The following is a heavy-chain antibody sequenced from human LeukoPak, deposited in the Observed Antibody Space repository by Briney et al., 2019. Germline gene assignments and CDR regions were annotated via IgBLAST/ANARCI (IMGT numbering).Heavy chain of an antibody. J-gene: IGHJ4*02. CDR2: IWHDGSNK. D-gene: IGHD6-6*01. V-gene: IGHV3-33*01. Sequence: PGGSLRLSCAASGFTFSSYDIHWVRQAPDKGLEWVAVIWHDGSNKNYADSVKGRFAISRDNSNNTLYLQMSSLRAEDTAVYYCARGEYSSSAGFDYWGQGTLVTVSS. CDR1: GFTFSSYD. CDR3: ARGEYSSSAGFDY.